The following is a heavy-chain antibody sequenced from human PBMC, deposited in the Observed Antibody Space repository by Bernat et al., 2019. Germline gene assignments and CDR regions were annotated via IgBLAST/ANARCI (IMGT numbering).Heavy chain of an antibody. D-gene: IGHD4-17*01. J-gene: IGHJ4*02. V-gene: IGHV2-70*15. CDR2: IDWDDDK. Sequence: QVTLRESGPALVKPTQTLTLTCNFSGFSLTTAGMSVSWIRQPPGKALEWLTRIDWDDDKYYSPSLKPRLTISKDTSKNQVVLTMTNMDPVDTATYYCARHYGDYSIDHWGQGTLVTVSS. CDR3: ARHYGDYSIDH. CDR1: GFSLTTAGMS.